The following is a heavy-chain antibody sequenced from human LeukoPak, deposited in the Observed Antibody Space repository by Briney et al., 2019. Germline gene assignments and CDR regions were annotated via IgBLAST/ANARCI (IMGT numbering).Heavy chain of an antibody. CDR2: IYYSGST. CDR3: ARLGTTSDAFDI. D-gene: IGHD4-17*01. V-gene: IGHV4-61*08. Sequence: SETLSLTCTVSGGSISSGDYYWSWIRQPPGKGLEWIGYIYYSGSTNYNPSLKSRVTISVDTSKNQFSLKLSSVTAADTAVYYCARLGTTSDAFDIWGQGTMVTVSS. CDR1: GGSISSGDYY. J-gene: IGHJ3*02.